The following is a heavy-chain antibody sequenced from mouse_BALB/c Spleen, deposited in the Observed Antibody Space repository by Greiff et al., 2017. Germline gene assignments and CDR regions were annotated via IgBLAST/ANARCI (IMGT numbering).Heavy chain of an antibody. CDR3: ARTHYYGSGYVSGFAY. J-gene: IGHJ3*01. CDR2: IYPGGGYT. Sequence: VQLQQSGAELVRPGTSVKISCKASGYTFTNYWLGWVKQRPGHGLEWIGDIYPGGGYTNYNEKFKGKATLTADTSSSTAYMQLSSLTSEDSAVYFCARTHYYGSGYVSGFAYWGQGTLVTVSA. D-gene: IGHD1-1*01. CDR1: GYTFTNYW. V-gene: IGHV1-63*02.